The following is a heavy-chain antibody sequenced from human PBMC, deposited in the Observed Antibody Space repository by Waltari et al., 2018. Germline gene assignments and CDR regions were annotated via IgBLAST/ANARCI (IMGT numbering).Heavy chain of an antibody. V-gene: IGHV3-33*01. D-gene: IGHD3-22*01. Sequence: QVQLVESGGGVVQPGRSLRLSCAASGFTFSSYGMPWVRQAPGKGLEWVAVIWYDGSNKYYADSVKGRFTISRDNSKNTLYLQMNSLRAEDTAVYYCARGTYYYDLWGQGTLVTVSS. J-gene: IGHJ4*02. CDR3: ARGTYYYDL. CDR1: GFTFSSYG. CDR2: IWYDGSNK.